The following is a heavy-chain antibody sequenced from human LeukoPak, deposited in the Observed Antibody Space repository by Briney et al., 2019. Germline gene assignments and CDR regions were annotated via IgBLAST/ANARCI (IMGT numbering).Heavy chain of an antibody. J-gene: IGHJ4*02. CDR2: ITGSGGST. V-gene: IGHV3-23*01. CDR3: AKWGDYDVLTGYYDPDY. Sequence: PGASLRLSCAASGFTFSNYAMSWVRQAPGKGLEWVSAITGSGGSTYYADSVKGRFTISRDNSKNTQYLQMNSLRAEDTAVYYCAKWGDYDVLTGYYDPDYWGQGTLVTVSS. D-gene: IGHD3-9*01. CDR1: GFTFSNYA.